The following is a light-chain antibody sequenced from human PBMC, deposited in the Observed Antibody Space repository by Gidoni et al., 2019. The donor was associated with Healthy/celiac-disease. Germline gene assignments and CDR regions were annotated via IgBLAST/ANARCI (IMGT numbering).Light chain of an antibody. CDR3: QQRSNGGFT. CDR2: DAS. V-gene: IGKV3-11*01. Sequence: EIVLTPSPAPLSLSPGESATLSCRASQSVSSYLAWYQQKPGQAPRLLIYDASNRATGIPARFSGSGSGTDFTLTISSLEPEDFAVYYCQQRSNGGFTFXPXTKVDIK. J-gene: IGKJ3*01. CDR1: QSVSSY.